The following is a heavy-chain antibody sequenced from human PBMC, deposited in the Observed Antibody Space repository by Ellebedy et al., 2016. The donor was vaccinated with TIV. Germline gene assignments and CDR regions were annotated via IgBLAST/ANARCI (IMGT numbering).Heavy chain of an antibody. V-gene: IGHV1-46*01. CDR1: GYTFSHYY. CDR2: VNPSGSTT. J-gene: IGHJ5*02. CDR3: ARDMGSWGVVRGVITEP. Sequence: AASVKVSCKASGYTFSHYYIHWVRQAPGQGLEWVGIVNPSGSTTVYAQKFLGRVTMTRDTSTSTVYMELSSLRSEDTAIYYCARDMGSWGVVRGVITEPWGQGTLVTVSS. D-gene: IGHD3-10*01.